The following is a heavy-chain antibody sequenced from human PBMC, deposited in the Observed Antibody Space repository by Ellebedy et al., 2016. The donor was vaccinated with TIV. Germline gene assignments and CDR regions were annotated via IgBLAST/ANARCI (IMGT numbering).Heavy chain of an antibody. CDR3: ARKHTATDD. Sequence: GGSLRLXXAASGFTFSSYAMSWVRQAPGKGLEWVSAISGSGGSTYYADSVKGRFTISRDNSKNTLYLQMNSLRAEDTAVYYCARKHTATDDWGQGTLVTVSS. CDR2: ISGSGGST. CDR1: GFTFSSYA. D-gene: IGHD5-18*01. V-gene: IGHV3-23*01. J-gene: IGHJ4*02.